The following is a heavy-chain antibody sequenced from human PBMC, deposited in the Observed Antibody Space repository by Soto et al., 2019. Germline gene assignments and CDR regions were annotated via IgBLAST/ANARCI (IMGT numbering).Heavy chain of an antibody. CDR2: IDNDGSIT. Sequence: GGSLRLSFAASGFTFSDYWMHWVRQAPGKGMVWVPSIDNDGSITNYADSVKVRFTISRDNAKNTVSLQMSSRRAEDTAVYYCATINSFGADXWGQGAPVTVSX. CDR3: ATINSFGADX. CDR1: GFTFSDYW. J-gene: IGHJ4*02. D-gene: IGHD3-3*01. V-gene: IGHV3-74*01.